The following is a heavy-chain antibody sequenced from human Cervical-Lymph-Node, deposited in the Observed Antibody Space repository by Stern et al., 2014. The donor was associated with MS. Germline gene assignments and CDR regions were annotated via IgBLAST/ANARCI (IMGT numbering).Heavy chain of an antibody. D-gene: IGHD3-10*01. Sequence: VQLGQSGAEVKKPGASVEVSCKASAYTITDYYTHWVRKAPGQGLAWMGWINHNSGGTYSAQKFQGRLTMTRYTSISTAYMELSSLRSDDTAVYYCARGGGYSYSTLDYWGQGTQVTVSS. CDR2: INHNSGGT. CDR3: ARGGGYSYSTLDY. J-gene: IGHJ4*02. V-gene: IGHV1-2*02. CDR1: AYTITDYY.